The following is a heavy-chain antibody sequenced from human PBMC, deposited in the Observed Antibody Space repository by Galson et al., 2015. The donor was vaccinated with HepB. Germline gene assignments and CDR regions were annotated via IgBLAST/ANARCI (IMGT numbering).Heavy chain of an antibody. CDR3: AKFGDFWSGYYFFMDV. J-gene: IGHJ6*04. D-gene: IGHD3-3*01. V-gene: IGHV3-23*01. CDR2: ISATGDNT. Sequence: GKGLEWVSTISATGDNTYYADSVKGRFTISRDNSKNTLYLQMDSLRAEDTAVYYCAKFGDFWSGYYFFMDVWGKGTTVTVSS.